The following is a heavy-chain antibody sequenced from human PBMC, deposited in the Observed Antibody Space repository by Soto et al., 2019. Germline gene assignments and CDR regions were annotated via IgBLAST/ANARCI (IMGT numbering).Heavy chain of an antibody. CDR2: LGFDGGGR. CDR1: GFTFSSYG. Sequence: QERLVESGGGVVQPGRSLRLSCAASGFTFSSYGMHWVRQTPGKGLEWVAVLGFDGGGRYCADSVKGRFTISRDNSKNTLDLQMDSLRVEDTALYYCAREPVGPDYAMDVWGLGTTVTVSS. D-gene: IGHD1-26*01. V-gene: IGHV3-33*01. J-gene: IGHJ6*02. CDR3: AREPVGPDYAMDV.